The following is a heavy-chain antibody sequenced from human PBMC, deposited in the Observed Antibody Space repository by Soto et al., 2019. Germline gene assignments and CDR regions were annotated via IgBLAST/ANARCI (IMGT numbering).Heavy chain of an antibody. J-gene: IGHJ4*02. CDR2: IYYSGST. Sequence: SETLSLTCTVSGGSVSSGSYYWSWIRQPPGKGLEWIGYIYYSGSTDYNPSLKSRVTISVDTSKNQFSLKVSSVTAADTAVYYCARAPKMKNVPFDYWGQGSLVTVSS. CDR3: ARAPKMKNVPFDY. CDR1: GGSVSSGSYY. V-gene: IGHV4-61*01.